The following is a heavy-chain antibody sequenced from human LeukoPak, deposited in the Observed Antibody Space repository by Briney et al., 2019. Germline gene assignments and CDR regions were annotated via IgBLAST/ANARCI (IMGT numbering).Heavy chain of an antibody. D-gene: IGHD2-15*01. J-gene: IGHJ3*02. Sequence: GGSLRLSCAASGFTFGDYAMHWVRQAQGKGLEWVSGISWNGGVIGYGDSAKGRFTISRDNAKDSLYLEMNSLRAEDMALYFCAKVLVVSASSGAFDIWGQGTMVIVSS. CDR3: AKVLVVSASSGAFDI. CDR2: ISWNGGVI. CDR1: GFTFGDYA. V-gene: IGHV3-9*03.